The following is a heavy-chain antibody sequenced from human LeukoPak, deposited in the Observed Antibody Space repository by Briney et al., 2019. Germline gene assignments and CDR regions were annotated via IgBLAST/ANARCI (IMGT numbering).Heavy chain of an antibody. D-gene: IGHD6-6*01. J-gene: IGHJ4*02. CDR2: IRSKAYGGTT. Sequence: GGSLRLSCTASGFTFGDYAMSWVRQAPGKGLEWVGLIRSKAYGGTTEYAASVKGRFTISRDDSKSIAYLQMNSLKTEDTAVYYCTRDAGEDIAARPLFDYWGQGTLVTVSS. V-gene: IGHV3-49*04. CDR3: TRDAGEDIAARPLFDY. CDR1: GFTFGDYA.